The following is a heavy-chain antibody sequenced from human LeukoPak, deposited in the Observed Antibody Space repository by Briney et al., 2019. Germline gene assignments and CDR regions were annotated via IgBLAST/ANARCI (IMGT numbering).Heavy chain of an antibody. J-gene: IGHJ4*02. CDR1: GLTVSSNY. D-gene: IGHD2-15*01. CDR2: IYSGSST. V-gene: IGHV3-53*01. CDR3: ARYCNGGNCYFDS. Sequence: PGGSLRLSCAASGLTVSSNYMSWVRQAPGRGLEWVSVIYSGSSTYYADSVKGRFTISRDHSNNTLYLQMNSLRAEDTALYYCARYCNGGNCYFDSWGQGTLVTVSS.